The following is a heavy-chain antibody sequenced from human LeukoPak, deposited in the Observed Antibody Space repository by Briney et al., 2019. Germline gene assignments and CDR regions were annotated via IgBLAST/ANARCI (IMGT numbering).Heavy chain of an antibody. CDR1: GGSFSDYS. CDR3: ARVGYSYSINDWSRTGLGAYATKHYYYMDV. Sequence: PSETLSLTCAVYGGSFSDYSWSWIRQPPGKGLGWIGEINPSGGTNHNPSLMSRVSMSVDTSKNQISLRVSSVTAADTAVYYRARVGYSYSINDWSRTGLGAYATKHYYYMDVWGKGTTVTVSS. CDR2: INPSGGT. D-gene: IGHD5-18*01. V-gene: IGHV4-34*01. J-gene: IGHJ6*03.